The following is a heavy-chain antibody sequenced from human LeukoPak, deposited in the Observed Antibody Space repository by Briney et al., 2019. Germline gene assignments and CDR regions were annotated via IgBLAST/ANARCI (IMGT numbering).Heavy chain of an antibody. D-gene: IGHD3-22*01. CDR2: MNPNSGDT. CDR1: GYTFTGYY. Sequence: ASVKVSCKASGYTFTGYYMHWVRQATGQGLEWMGWMNPNSGDTAYAQKFQGRVAMTRDTSINTAYMELSSLRSEDTAVYYCARGLGDYYDTSEYYYAVPAHWGQGTLVTVSS. CDR3: ARGLGDYYDTSEYYYAVPAH. V-gene: IGHV1-8*02. J-gene: IGHJ4*02.